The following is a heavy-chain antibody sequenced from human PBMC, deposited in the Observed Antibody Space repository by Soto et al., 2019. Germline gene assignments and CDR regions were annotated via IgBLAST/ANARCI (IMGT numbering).Heavy chain of an antibody. Sequence: ASETLSLTCAAYGGSFSGYYWSWIRQPPGKGLEWIGEINHSGSTNYNPSLKSRVTISVDTSKNQFSLKLSSVTAADTAVHYCARCHGGYDYYYYGMDVWGQGTTVTFSS. CDR2: INHSGST. J-gene: IGHJ6*02. V-gene: IGHV4-34*01. CDR3: ARCHGGYDYYYYGMDV. D-gene: IGHD5-12*01. CDR1: GGSFSGYY.